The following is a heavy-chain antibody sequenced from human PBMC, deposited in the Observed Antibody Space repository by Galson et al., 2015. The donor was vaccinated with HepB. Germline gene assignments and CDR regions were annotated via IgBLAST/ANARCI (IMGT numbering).Heavy chain of an antibody. CDR2: ISSSSSTI. D-gene: IGHD3-16*01. CDR1: GFTFSSYS. V-gene: IGHV3-48*02. J-gene: IGHJ6*02. CDR3: ARAPDYDYVWGRYYYYYGMDV. Sequence: SLRLSCAASGFTFSSYSMNWVRQAPGKGLEWVSYISSSSSTIYYADSVKGRFTISRDNAKNSLYLQMNSLRDEDTAVYYCARAPDYDYVWGRYYYYYGMDVWGQGTTVTVSS.